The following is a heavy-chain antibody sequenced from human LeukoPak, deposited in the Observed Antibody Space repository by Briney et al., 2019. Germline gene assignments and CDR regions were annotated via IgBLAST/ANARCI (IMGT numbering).Heavy chain of an antibody. J-gene: IGHJ4*02. CDR2: INSDGSTT. V-gene: IGHV3-74*01. Sequence: GGSLRLSCAASGFTFSSYGMHWVRQAPGKGLVWVSRINSDGSTTNYADSVKGRFTISRDNAKNTLYLQTNSLRAEDTAVYYCARVGSSGWLPFDYWGQGTLVTVSS. D-gene: IGHD6-19*01. CDR3: ARVGSSGWLPFDY. CDR1: GFTFSSYG.